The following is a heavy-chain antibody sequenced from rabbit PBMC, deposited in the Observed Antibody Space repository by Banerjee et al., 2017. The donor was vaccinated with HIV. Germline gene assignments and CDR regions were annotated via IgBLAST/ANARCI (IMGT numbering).Heavy chain of an antibody. J-gene: IGHJ4*01. CDR3: ARDLAGAIGWNFNL. D-gene: IGHD4-1*01. CDR2: IGTGSGTT. CDR1: FDFSNKCV. V-gene: IGHV1S47*01. Sequence: FDFSNKCVMCWVRQAPGKGLEWIACIGTGSGTTYYATWAKGRFTITRSTSLSTVTLQLTSLTAADTATYFCARDLAGAIGWNFNLWGQGTLVTVS.